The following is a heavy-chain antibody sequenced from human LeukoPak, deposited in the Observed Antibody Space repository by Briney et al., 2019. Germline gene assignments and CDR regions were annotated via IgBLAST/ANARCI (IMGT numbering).Heavy chain of an antibody. Sequence: SETLSLTCTVSGGSIGSSSYYWGWIRQPPGKGLEWIGSIYYSGSTYYNPSLKSRVTISVDTSKNQFSLKLSSVTAADTAVYYCARERYYGSGSPVFDYWGQGTLVTVSS. J-gene: IGHJ4*02. CDR2: IYYSGST. V-gene: IGHV4-39*02. CDR1: GGSIGSSSYY. CDR3: ARERYYGSGSPVFDY. D-gene: IGHD3-10*01.